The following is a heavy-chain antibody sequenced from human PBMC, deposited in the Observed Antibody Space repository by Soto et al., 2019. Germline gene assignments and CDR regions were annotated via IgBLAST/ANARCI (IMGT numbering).Heavy chain of an antibody. D-gene: IGHD5-12*01. CDR1: GGSISSSSYY. V-gene: IGHV4-39*01. J-gene: IGHJ6*02. CDR3: ARRLHVATSGTYYYYGMDV. CDR2: IYYSGST. Sequence: SETLSLTCTVSGGSISSSSYYWGWIRQPPGKGLEWIGSIYYSGSTYYNPSLKSRVTISVDTSKNQFSLKLSSVTAADTAVYYCARRLHVATSGTYYYYGMDVWGQRTTVTVSS.